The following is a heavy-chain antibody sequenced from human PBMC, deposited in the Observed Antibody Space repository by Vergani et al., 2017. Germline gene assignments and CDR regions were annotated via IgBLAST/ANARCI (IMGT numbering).Heavy chain of an antibody. CDR1: GFTFSSYA. CDR3: AKDRITMFGVVIEKGSWFDP. CDR2: ISGSGGST. D-gene: IGHD3-3*01. J-gene: IGHJ5*02. V-gene: IGHV3-23*01. Sequence: EVQLLESGGGLVQPGGSLRLSCAASGFTFSSYAMSWVRQAPGKGLEWVSAISGSGGSTYYADSVKGRFTISRDNSKNTLYLQMNSLRAEDTAVYYCAKDRITMFGVVIEKGSWFDPWGQGTLVTVSS.